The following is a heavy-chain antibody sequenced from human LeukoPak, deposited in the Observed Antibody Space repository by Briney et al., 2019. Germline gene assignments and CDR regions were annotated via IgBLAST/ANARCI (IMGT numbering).Heavy chain of an antibody. Sequence: GGSLRLSCGASGFTFSSFWMAWVRQSPGKGLEWVANIKQDRSEKYYVDSVKGRFTISRDNAKNSVYLQMNSLRAEDTAVYYRARDEDGDLDYWGQGTLVTVSS. CDR1: GFTFSSFW. CDR3: ARDEDGDLDY. D-gene: IGHD4-17*01. V-gene: IGHV3-7*03. CDR2: IKQDRSEK. J-gene: IGHJ4*02.